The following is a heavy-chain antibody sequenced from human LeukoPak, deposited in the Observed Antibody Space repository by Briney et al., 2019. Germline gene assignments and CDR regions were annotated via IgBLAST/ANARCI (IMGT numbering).Heavy chain of an antibody. CDR1: GGSISSSSYY. CDR2: IYYSGST. CDR3: ARDKRYGMVRNYYYGMDV. D-gene: IGHD3-10*01. Sequence: SETLSLTCTVSGGSISSSSYYWGWIRQPPGKGLEWIGSIYYSGSTYYNPSLKSRVTISVDTSKNQFSLKLSSVTAADTAVYYCARDKRYGMVRNYYYGMDVWGQGTTVTVSS. J-gene: IGHJ6*02. V-gene: IGHV4-39*07.